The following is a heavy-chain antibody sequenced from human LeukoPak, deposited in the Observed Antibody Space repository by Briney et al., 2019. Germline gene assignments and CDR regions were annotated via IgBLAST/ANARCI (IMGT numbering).Heavy chain of an antibody. J-gene: IGHJ4*02. Sequence: GGSLRLSCAASGFTFSLYWMNWVRRAPGKGLEWVANIKQDGSEKNYVDSVKGRFTISRDNAKNSLYLQMNNLRIEDTAMYYCAGGTGFIIKDWGQGTLVTVSS. CDR2: IKQDGSEK. V-gene: IGHV3-7*03. D-gene: IGHD3-9*01. CDR3: AGGTGFIIKD. CDR1: GFTFSLYW.